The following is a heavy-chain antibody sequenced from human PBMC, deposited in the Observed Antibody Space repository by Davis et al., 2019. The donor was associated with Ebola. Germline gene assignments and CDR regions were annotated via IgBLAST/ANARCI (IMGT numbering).Heavy chain of an antibody. J-gene: IGHJ4*02. CDR1: GYTFTSYY. V-gene: IGHV1-46*01. CDR3: ARVPKASVVPAAIRVFDY. D-gene: IGHD2-2*01. CDR2: INPSGGST. Sequence: ASVKVSCKASGYTFTSYYMHWVRQAPGQGLEWMGIINPSGGSTSYAQKFQGRVTMTRDTSTSTVYMELSSLRSEDTAVYYCARVPKASVVPAAIRVFDYWGQGTLVTVSS.